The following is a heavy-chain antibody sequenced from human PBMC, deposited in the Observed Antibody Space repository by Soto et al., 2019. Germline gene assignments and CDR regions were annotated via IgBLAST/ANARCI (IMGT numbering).Heavy chain of an antibody. D-gene: IGHD2-2*01. CDR2: IYHSGSI. V-gene: IGHV4-4*02. CDR1: SGSISSTNW. CDR3: ARYGSSSSCYGRAFDV. J-gene: IGHJ3*01. Sequence: QVQLQASGPGLVKPSGTLSLTCAVSSGSISSTNWWSWVRHPPGKGLGWIGEIYHSGSINYNPSLKSRVTMAVDKSKNQFSLKLSSVTAADTAVYYCARYGSSSSCYGRAFDVWCQGAMVTVSS.